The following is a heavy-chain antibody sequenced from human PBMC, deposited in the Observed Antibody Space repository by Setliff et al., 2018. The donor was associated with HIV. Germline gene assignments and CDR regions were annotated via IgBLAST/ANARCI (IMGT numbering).Heavy chain of an antibody. CDR2: MYYSGST. CDR3: ARYYGGNVDY. V-gene: IGHV4-39*07. CDR1: GGSTDSGSYY. Sequence: PSETLSLTCTVSGGSTDSGSYYWAWIRQPPGKGLEWIGSMYYSGSTYYNPSLKSRVTISVDTSKNQFSLKLSSVTAADTAVYYCARYYGGNVDYWGQGTLVTVSS. D-gene: IGHD4-17*01. J-gene: IGHJ4*02.